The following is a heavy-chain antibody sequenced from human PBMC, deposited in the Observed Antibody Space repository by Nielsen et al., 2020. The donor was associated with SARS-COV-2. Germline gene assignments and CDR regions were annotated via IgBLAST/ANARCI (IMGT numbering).Heavy chain of an antibody. J-gene: IGHJ6*02. CDR1: GFTFSDYY. Sequence: GESLKISCTASGFTFSDYYMAWIRQAPGRGLEWVSYLSDESGYRVTADSWKGRFTISRDNANNSVYLQMNSLRVEDTAVYYCVKWVELDFGYYYYGMDVWGQGTTVTVSS. V-gene: IGHV3-11*03. CDR2: LSDESGYR. CDR3: VKWVELDFGYYYYGMDV. D-gene: IGHD1-26*01.